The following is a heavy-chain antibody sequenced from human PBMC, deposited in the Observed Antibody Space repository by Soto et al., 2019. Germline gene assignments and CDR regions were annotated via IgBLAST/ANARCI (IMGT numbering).Heavy chain of an antibody. CDR2: IITFLGTT. J-gene: IGHJ5*01. V-gene: IGHV1-69*06. Sequence: QVHLVQSGAEVKKPGSSVKVSCRPSGGTFSSNGVSWVRQAPGLGLEWMGRIITFLGTTNYAEKFQDRVTITADTSTNTAYMDLISLRSVDTAVCYCAREAYSTSYSYSFVDSWGQGTLVTVSS. CDR3: AREAYSTSYSYSFVDS. D-gene: IGHD6-6*01. CDR1: GGTFSSNG.